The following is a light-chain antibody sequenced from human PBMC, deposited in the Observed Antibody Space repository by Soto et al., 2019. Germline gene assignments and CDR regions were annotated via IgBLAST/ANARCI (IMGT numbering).Light chain of an antibody. CDR3: QQRSDWLIT. V-gene: IGKV3-11*01. Sequence: EIVLTQSPATLSLSPGDRATLSCRASQSVSSDLAWYQQKPGQAPRLLIYDASNRATGIPARFSGSGSGTDFTLTINSLEPEDFAVYYCQQRSDWLITFGQGTRLEIK. CDR2: DAS. J-gene: IGKJ5*01. CDR1: QSVSSD.